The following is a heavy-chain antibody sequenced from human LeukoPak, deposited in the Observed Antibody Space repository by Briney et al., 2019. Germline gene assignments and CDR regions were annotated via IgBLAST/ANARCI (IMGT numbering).Heavy chain of an antibody. CDR3: ARAARYCTNGVCHYYFDY. CDR1: GYTFTSYD. D-gene: IGHD2-8*01. J-gene: IGHJ4*02. CDR2: MNPNSGNT. Sequence: GASVKVSCKASGYTFTSYDINWVRQATGQGLEWMGWMNPNSGNTGYAQKFQGRVTMTRNTSISTAYMELSSLRSEDTAVYYCARAARYCTNGVCHYYFDYWGQGTLVTVSS. V-gene: IGHV1-8*01.